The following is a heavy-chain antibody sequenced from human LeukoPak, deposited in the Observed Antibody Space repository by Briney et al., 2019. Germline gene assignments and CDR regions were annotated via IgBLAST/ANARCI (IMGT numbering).Heavy chain of an antibody. J-gene: IGHJ4*02. CDR3: TRIRDAYTLDY. CDR1: GFTFADYA. CDR2: IRSRTYGGTT. V-gene: IGHV3-49*04. Sequence: GGSLRLSCTASGFTFADYAMSWVRQAPGKGLEWVGFIRSRTYGGTTEYAASVKGRFTISRDDSKSIAYLQMISLKTEDTVVYYCTRIRDAYTLDYWGQGTLVTVSS. D-gene: IGHD5-24*01.